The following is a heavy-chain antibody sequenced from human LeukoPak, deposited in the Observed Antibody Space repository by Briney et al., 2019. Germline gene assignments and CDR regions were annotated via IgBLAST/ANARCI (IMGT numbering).Heavy chain of an antibody. J-gene: IGHJ4*02. CDR1: GYTFTSYD. D-gene: IGHD7-27*01. CDR2: MSPNSGDT. Sequence: ASVKVSCKASGYTFTSYDINWVRHATGQGLEWMGWMSPNSGDTGYAQKFQGRVTMTRDTSISTALMELTNLRSEDTAVYYCARGPPNWGFDFWGQGALVTVSS. CDR3: ARGPPNWGFDF. V-gene: IGHV1-8*01.